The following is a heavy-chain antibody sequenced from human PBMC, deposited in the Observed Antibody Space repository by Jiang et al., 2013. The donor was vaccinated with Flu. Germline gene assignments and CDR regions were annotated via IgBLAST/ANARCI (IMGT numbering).Heavy chain of an antibody. D-gene: IGHD3-10*01. CDR2: ISWNSGSI. CDR1: GFTFDDYA. J-gene: IGHJ6*02. CDR3: ASFGESNPLNYYYYGMDV. Sequence: LSCAASGFTFDDYAMHWVRQAPGKGLEWVSGISWNSGSIGYADSVKGRFTISRDNAKNSLYLQMNSLRAEDTALYYCASFGESNPLNYYYYGMDVWGQGTTVTVSS. V-gene: IGHV3-9*01.